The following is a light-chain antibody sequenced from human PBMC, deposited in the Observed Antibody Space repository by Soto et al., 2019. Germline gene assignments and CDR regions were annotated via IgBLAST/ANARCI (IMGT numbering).Light chain of an antibody. J-gene: IGKJ1*01. CDR3: QQYYDWPT. Sequence: EIVMTQSPATLSLSPGERATLSCRASQRITTVAWYQQKPGQAPRLLIYGLSIRAPGVPARFSVSGSGTEFTLTISRLQYEDFAVYFCQQYYDWPTFGQGTRVEVK. V-gene: IGKV3-15*01. CDR1: QRITT. CDR2: GLS.